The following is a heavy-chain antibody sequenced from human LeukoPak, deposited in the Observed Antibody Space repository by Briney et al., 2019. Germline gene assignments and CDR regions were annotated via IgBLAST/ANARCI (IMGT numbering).Heavy chain of an antibody. Sequence: PSETLSLTCTVSGGSISSYYWNWIRQPPGKGLEWIGYIYYIGSTNYNPSLKSRVTISVDTSKNQFSLKLSSVTAADTAVYYCASGLKYYDYVWGSYRHVDAFDIWGQGTMVTVSS. D-gene: IGHD3-16*02. CDR1: GGSISSYY. CDR3: ASGLKYYDYVWGSYRHVDAFDI. CDR2: IYYIGST. J-gene: IGHJ3*02. V-gene: IGHV4-59*01.